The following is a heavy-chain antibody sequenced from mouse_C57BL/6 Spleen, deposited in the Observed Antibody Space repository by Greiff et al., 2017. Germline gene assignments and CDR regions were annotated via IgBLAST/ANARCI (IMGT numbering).Heavy chain of an antibody. CDR2: IDPETGGT. Sequence: LQESGAELVRPGASVTLSCKASGYTFTDYEMHWVKQTPVHGLEWIGAIDPETGGTAYNQKFKGKAILTADKSSSTAYMELRSLTSEDSAVYYCTRMGLGDFDYWGQGTTLTVSS. CDR3: TRMGLGDFDY. J-gene: IGHJ2*01. CDR1: GYTFTDYE. D-gene: IGHD3-3*01. V-gene: IGHV1-15*01.